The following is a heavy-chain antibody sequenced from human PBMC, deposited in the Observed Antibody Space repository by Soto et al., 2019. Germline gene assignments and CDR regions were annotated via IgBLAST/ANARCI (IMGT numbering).Heavy chain of an antibody. V-gene: IGHV3-21*01. CDR1: GFTFSSYS. J-gene: IGHJ4*02. CDR3: ARVIVGQPLFDY. Sequence: GGSLRLSCAASGFTFSSYSMNWVRQAPGKGLEWVSSISSSSSYIYYADSVKGRFTISRDNAKNSLYLQMNSLRAEDTAVYYCARVIVGQPLFDYWGQGTLVTVSS. D-gene: IGHD1-26*01. CDR2: ISSSSSYI.